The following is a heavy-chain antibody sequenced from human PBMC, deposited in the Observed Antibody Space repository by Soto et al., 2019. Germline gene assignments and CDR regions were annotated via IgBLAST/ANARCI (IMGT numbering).Heavy chain of an antibody. CDR2: MSGTGGST. J-gene: IGHJ4*02. CDR3: AKAGFSSGWSPSYFDC. Sequence: EVQLLESGGGLVQPGRSLRLSCAASGFTFSSYAMKWVRQAPGKGLEWVSAMSGTGGSTYYADAVKGRFTISRDNSKNTLYLQMNSLRVEDTAVFYCAKAGFSSGWSPSYFDCWGQGTLVTVSS. CDR1: GFTFSSYA. D-gene: IGHD6-19*01. V-gene: IGHV3-23*01.